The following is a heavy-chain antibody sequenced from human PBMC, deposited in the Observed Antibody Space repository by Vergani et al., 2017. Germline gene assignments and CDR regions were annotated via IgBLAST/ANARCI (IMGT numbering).Heavy chain of an antibody. CDR1: GFTFSSYA. V-gene: IGHV3-23*04. J-gene: IGHJ4*02. CDR2: ISGSGGST. Sequence: VHLVESGGGLVQPGGSLRLSCAASGFTFSSYAMSWVRQAPGKGLEWVSAISGSGGSTYYADSVKGRFTISRDNSKNTLYLQMNSLRAEDTAVYYCAKDGEGYSYGYRHFDYWGQGTLVTVSS. D-gene: IGHD5-18*01. CDR3: AKDGEGYSYGYRHFDY.